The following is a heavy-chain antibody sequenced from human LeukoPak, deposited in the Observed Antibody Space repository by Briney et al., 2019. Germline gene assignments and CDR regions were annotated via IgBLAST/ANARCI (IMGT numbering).Heavy chain of an antibody. CDR1: GFTFDDYA. D-gene: IGHD1-26*01. CDR2: ISWNSGSI. V-gene: IGHV3-9*01. CDR3: AKVVGATTNYYFDY. Sequence: GGSLRLSCAASGFTFDDYAVHWVRHAPGQGLEWVSGISWNSGSIGYADSVKGRFTISRDNAKNSLYLQMNSLRAEDTALYHCAKVVGATTNYYFDYWGQGTLVTVSS. J-gene: IGHJ4*02.